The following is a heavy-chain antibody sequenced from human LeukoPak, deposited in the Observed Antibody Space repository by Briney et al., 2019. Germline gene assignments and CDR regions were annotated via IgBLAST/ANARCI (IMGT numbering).Heavy chain of an antibody. CDR2: INHSGST. CDR1: GGSFSGYY. Sequence: SETLSLTCAVYGGSFSGYYWSWIRQPPGKRLEWIGEINHSGSTSYNPSLKSRVTTSVDTSKNQFSLKLSSVTAADTAVYYCARDTNLEGEFDYWGQGTLVTVSS. J-gene: IGHJ4*02. CDR3: ARDTNLEGEFDY. V-gene: IGHV4-34*01. D-gene: IGHD3-3*01.